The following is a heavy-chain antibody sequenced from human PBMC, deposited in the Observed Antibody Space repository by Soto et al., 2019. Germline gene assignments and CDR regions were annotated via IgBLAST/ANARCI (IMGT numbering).Heavy chain of an antibody. D-gene: IGHD3-3*01. V-gene: IGHV4-4*07. CDR2: IDNSGNT. J-gene: IGHJ4*02. CDR1: DGSITTYF. Sequence: SETLSLTCTVSDGSITTYFCNWIRQPAGKGLEWIGRIDNSGNTNYNPSLKSRVTMSADTSRNQFSLKLNSVTAADAAVYYCARGGQDFWSGPFDYWGQGALVTVSS. CDR3: ARGGQDFWSGPFDY.